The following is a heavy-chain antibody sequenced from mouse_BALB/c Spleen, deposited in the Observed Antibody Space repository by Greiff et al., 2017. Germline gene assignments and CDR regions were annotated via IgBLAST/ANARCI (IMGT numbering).Heavy chain of an antibody. Sequence: VQLKESGPGLVKPSQSLSLTCTVTGYSITSDYAWNWIRQFPGNKLEWMGYISYSGSTSYNPSLKSRISITRDTSKNQFFLQLNSVTTEDTATYYCARRGLGFFDYWGQGTTLTVSS. V-gene: IGHV3-2*02. D-gene: IGHD3-3*01. CDR2: ISYSGST. J-gene: IGHJ2*01. CDR1: GYSITSDYA. CDR3: ARRGLGFFDY.